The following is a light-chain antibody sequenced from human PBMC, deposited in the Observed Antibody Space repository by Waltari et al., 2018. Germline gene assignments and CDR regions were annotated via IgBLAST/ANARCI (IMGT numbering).Light chain of an antibody. CDR2: DNN. V-gene: IGLV1-51*01. CDR3: GTWDGGPWV. J-gene: IGLJ3*02. Sequence: QSVLTQPPSVSAAPGQKVTISCSGNSSNIGNHYVSWYQQLPGTAPKLLIYDNNERSSGIPDRFSGSKSGTSATLGITGLQTGDEADYYCGTWDGGPWVFGGGTKLTVL. CDR1: SSNIGNHY.